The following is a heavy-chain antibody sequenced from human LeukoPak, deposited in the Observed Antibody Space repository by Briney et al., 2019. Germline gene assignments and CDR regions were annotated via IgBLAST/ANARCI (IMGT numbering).Heavy chain of an antibody. CDR1: GGSISSSSYY. D-gene: IGHD4-11*01. CDR2: IHYSGST. Sequence: SETLSLTCTVSGGSISSSSYYWGWIRQPPGKGLEWIGSIHYSGSTYYNPSLKSRVTISVDTSKNQFSLKLSSVTAADTAVYYCARHQTYDYLTHFDYWGQGTLVTVSS. V-gene: IGHV4-39*01. CDR3: ARHQTYDYLTHFDY. J-gene: IGHJ4*02.